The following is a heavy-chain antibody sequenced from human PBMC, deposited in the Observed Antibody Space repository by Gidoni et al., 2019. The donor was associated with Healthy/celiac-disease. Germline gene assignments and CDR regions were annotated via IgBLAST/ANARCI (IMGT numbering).Heavy chain of an antibody. J-gene: IGHJ6*03. D-gene: IGHD3-3*01. CDR3: ASATIFGVVSLSPYYMDV. CDR2: INPNSGGT. V-gene: IGHV1-2*06. Sequence: QVQLVQSGAEVKKPGASVKVSCKASGYTVTGYYMHWVRQAPGQGLEWMGRINPNSGGTNYAQKFQGRVTMTRDTSISTAYMELSRLRSDDTAVYYCASATIFGVVSLSPYYMDVWGKGTTVTVSS. CDR1: GYTVTGYY.